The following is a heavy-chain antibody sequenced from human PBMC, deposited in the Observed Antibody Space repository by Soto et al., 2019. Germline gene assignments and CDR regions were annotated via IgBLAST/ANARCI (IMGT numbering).Heavy chain of an antibody. D-gene: IGHD2-15*01. CDR3: ASRYCSGGSCYFDP. Sequence: ASVKVSCKASGYTFTGYYMHWVRQAPGQGLEWMGWINPNSGGTNYAQKFQGWVTMTRDTSISTTYMELSRLRSEDTAVYYCASRYCSGGSCYFDPWGQGTLVTVSS. CDR2: INPNSGGT. V-gene: IGHV1-2*04. J-gene: IGHJ5*02. CDR1: GYTFTGYY.